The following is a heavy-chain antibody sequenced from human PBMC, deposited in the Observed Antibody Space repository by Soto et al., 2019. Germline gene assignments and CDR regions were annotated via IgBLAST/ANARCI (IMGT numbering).Heavy chain of an antibody. CDR1: GYTFTSYG. V-gene: IGHV1-18*01. CDR3: ARDGVGATTDYYYYGMDV. D-gene: IGHD1-26*01. Sequence: QVQLVQSGAEVKKPGASVKVSCKASGYTFTSYGISWVRQAPGQGLEWMGWISAYNGNTNYAQKLQGRVTMTTDTSTSTAYMELRRLRSDDTAVYYCARDGVGATTDYYYYGMDVWGQGTTVTVSS. J-gene: IGHJ6*02. CDR2: ISAYNGNT.